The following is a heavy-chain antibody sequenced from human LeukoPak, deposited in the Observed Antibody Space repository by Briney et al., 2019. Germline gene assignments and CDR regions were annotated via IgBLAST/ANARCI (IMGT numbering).Heavy chain of an antibody. J-gene: IGHJ4*02. Sequence: GGSLRLSCTASGFTFSNYGIHWVRQAPGKGLEWVAVISYDGNNKYYADSVKGRFTISRDNSKNTLFLQMNSLRAEDTAVYYCAKGVDYCSGGSCPADYWGPGTLVTVSS. CDR1: GFTFSNYG. D-gene: IGHD2-15*01. V-gene: IGHV3-30*18. CDR2: ISYDGNNK. CDR3: AKGVDYCSGGSCPADY.